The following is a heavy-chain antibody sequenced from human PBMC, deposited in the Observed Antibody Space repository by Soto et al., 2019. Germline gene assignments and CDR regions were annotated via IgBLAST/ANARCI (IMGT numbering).Heavy chain of an antibody. CDR2: INHSGST. CDR3: ATAYSSSWYPWGMDV. CDR1: GGSISGYY. Sequence: PSETLSLTCTVSGGSISGYYWSWIRQPPGKGLEWIGEINHSGSTNYNPSLKSRVTISVDTSKNQFSLKLSSVTAADTAVYYCATAYSSSWYPWGMDVWGQGTTVTVSS. D-gene: IGHD6-13*01. J-gene: IGHJ6*02. V-gene: IGHV4-34*01.